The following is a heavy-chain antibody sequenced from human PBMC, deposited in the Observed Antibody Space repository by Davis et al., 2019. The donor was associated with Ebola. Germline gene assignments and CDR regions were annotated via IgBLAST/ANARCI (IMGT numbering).Heavy chain of an antibody. J-gene: IGHJ4*02. CDR1: GFTFSNAW. D-gene: IGHD4-17*01. CDR3: TTWMTTVTPEGY. Sequence: GESLKISCAASGFTFSNAWMSWVRQAPGKGLEWVGRIKSKTDGGTTDYAAPVKGRFTISRDDSKNTLYLQMNSLNTEDTAVYYCTTWMTTVTPEGYWGQGTLVTVSS. CDR2: IKSKTDGGTT. V-gene: IGHV3-15*01.